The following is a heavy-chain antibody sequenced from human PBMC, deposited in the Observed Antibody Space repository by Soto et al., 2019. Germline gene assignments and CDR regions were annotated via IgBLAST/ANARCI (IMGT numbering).Heavy chain of an antibody. CDR3: ATDRHGSGSYDY. D-gene: IGHD1-26*01. J-gene: IGHJ4*02. Sequence: ASVKVSCKVSGYTLTELSMHWVRQAPGKGLEWMGGFDPEDGETIYAQKFQGRVTMTEDTSTDTAYMGLSSLRSEDTAVYYCATDRHGSGSYDYWGQGTLVTVSS. V-gene: IGHV1-24*01. CDR1: GYTLTELS. CDR2: FDPEDGET.